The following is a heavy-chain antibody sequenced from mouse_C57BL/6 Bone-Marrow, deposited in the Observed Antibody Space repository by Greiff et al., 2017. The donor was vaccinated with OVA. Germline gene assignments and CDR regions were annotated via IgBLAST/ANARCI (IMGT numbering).Heavy chain of an antibody. CDR3: ARVVITTVVPHYFDY. CDR1: GYTFTGYW. CDR2: ILPGSGST. D-gene: IGHD1-1*01. J-gene: IGHJ2*01. V-gene: IGHV1-9*01. Sequence: VQLQQSGAELMKPGASVKLSCKAPGYTFTGYWIEWVKQRPGHGLEWIGEILPGSGSTNYNEKFKGKATFTADTSSNTAYMQLSSLTTEDSAIYYCARVVITTVVPHYFDYWGQGTTLTVSS.